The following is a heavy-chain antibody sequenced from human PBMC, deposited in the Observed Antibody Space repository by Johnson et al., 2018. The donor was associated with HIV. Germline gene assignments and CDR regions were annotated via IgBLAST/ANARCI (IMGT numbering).Heavy chain of an antibody. V-gene: IGHV3-73*01. D-gene: IGHD6-13*01. CDR2: IRSKPYSYAT. CDR3: ARNSHSSNWYEWEAFDI. J-gene: IGHJ3*02. Sequence: EVQLVESGGGLVHPGGSLRLSCAASGFTVSSNYMSWVRQAPGKGLEWVGRIRSKPYSYATAYAASVTGRFTISRDDSKNTAYLQMNSLRAEDTAVYYCARNSHSSNWYEWEAFDIWGQGTMVTVSS. CDR1: GFTVSSNY.